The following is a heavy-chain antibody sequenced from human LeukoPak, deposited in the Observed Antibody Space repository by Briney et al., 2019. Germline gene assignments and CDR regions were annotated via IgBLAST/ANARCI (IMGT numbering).Heavy chain of an antibody. D-gene: IGHD2-2*01. CDR2: IRYDGSNK. Sequence: PGGSLRLSCAASGFTFSSYGMHWVRQAPGKGLEWVAFIRYDGSNKYYADSVRGRFTISRDNSKNTLYLQMNSLRAEDTAVYYCAKDKSRVPAAKERPITDYWGQGTLVTVSS. V-gene: IGHV3-30*02. J-gene: IGHJ4*02. CDR1: GFTFSSYG. CDR3: AKDKSRVPAAKERPITDY.